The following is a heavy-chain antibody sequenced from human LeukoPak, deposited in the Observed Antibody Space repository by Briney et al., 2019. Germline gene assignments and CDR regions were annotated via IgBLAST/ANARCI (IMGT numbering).Heavy chain of an antibody. CDR2: IYYSGST. CDR1: GGSISSSSYY. J-gene: IGHJ4*02. V-gene: IGHV4-39*01. CDR3: ASYVVVVAATGY. Sequence: PSETLSLTCTVSGGSISSSSYYWGWIRQPPGTGLEWIGSIYYSGSTYYKPSLKSRVTISVDTSKNQFSLKLSSVTAADTAEYYCASYVVVVAATGYWGQGTLVTVSS. D-gene: IGHD2-15*01.